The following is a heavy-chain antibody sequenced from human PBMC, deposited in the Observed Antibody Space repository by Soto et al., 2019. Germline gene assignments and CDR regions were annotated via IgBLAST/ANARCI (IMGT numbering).Heavy chain of an antibody. CDR2: ISYDGNNK. V-gene: IGHV3-30-3*01. Sequence: PGGSLRLSCAASGLTFSRYTTHWVRQAPGKGLEWVAVISYDGNNKYYADSEKGRFTISRDNSKNTLSLQMNSLRPEDTAVYYCARFRSERPFDYWGQGTLVTVSS. CDR3: ARFRSERPFDY. CDR1: GLTFSRYT. J-gene: IGHJ4*02.